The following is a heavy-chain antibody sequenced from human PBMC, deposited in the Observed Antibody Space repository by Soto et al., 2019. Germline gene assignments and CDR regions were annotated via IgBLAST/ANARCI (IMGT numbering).Heavy chain of an antibody. CDR2: ISYDGSNK. J-gene: IGHJ4*02. Sequence: QEQLAESGGGVVQPGRSLRLSCAASGFTFSNYGMHWVRQAPGKGLEWGALISYDGSNKYADSVKGRFTISRDNSKNTHYLQMNSLRAEDTAVYYCARPALKNYDFWSGFGYWGQGTLVTVSS. CDR3: ARPALKNYDFWSGFGY. D-gene: IGHD3-3*01. CDR1: GFTFSNYG. V-gene: IGHV3-30*03.